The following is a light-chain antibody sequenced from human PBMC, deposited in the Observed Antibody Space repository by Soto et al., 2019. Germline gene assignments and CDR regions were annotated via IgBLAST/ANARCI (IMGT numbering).Light chain of an antibody. CDR1: QSVSSN. CDR3: QQYDNWPPYT. Sequence: EIVMTQSPATLSVSPGERATLSCRASQSVSSNLAWYQQKPGQAPRLLIYGASTRATGIPARFSGSGSGTEFTLTISSLQSEDVAVYYCQQYDNWPPYTFGQGTKVEI. CDR2: GAS. J-gene: IGKJ2*01. V-gene: IGKV3-15*01.